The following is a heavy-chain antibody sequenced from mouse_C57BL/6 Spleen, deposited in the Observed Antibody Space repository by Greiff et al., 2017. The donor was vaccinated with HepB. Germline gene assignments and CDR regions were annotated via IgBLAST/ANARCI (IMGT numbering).Heavy chain of an antibody. CDR3: ARADYYGSSPFDY. J-gene: IGHJ2*01. CDR2: ISSGSSTI. CDR1: GFTFSDYG. D-gene: IGHD1-1*01. V-gene: IGHV5-17*01. Sequence: EVKLVESGGGLVKPGGSLKLSCAASGFTFSDYGMHWVRQAPEKGLEWVAYISSGSSTIYYADTVKGRFTISRDNAKNTLFLQMTSLRSEDTAMYYGARADYYGSSPFDYWGQGTTLTVSS.